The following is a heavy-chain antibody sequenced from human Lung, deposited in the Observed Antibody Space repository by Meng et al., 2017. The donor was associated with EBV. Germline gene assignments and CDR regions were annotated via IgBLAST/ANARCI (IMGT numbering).Heavy chain of an antibody. D-gene: IGHD3-10*01. CDR1: GGAISSGVYY. Sequence: HVQLQESVPGLVKPSQTLSPTCAVFGGAISSGVYYGSWIRQPPGKGREWSGYIYYSGSTYYNPSLKSRVTISVDTAKSQFSLKLSSVTAAGTAVYYCARTHYGSGSYYIFDYWGQGTLVTVSS. J-gene: IGHJ4*02. CDR2: IYYSGST. CDR3: ARTHYGSGSYYIFDY. V-gene: IGHV4-30-4*01.